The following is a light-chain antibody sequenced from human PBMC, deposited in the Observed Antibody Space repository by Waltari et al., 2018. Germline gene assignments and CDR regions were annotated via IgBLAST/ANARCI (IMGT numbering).Light chain of an antibody. V-gene: IGKV3-20*01. J-gene: IGKJ1*01. Sequence: ELVLTQPPGTLSLSPGESVTLSCRASQSVSSSYLAGYQQKPGQAPRLLIYGASTRATGIPDRFSGSGSGTDFSLTISRLEPEDFAVYYCQQYGTSPTTFGQGTKVEIK. CDR2: GAS. CDR1: QSVSSSY. CDR3: QQYGTSPTT.